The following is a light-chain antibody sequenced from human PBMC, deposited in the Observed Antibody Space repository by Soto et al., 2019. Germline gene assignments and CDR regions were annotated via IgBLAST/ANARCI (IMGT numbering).Light chain of an antibody. CDR2: EVS. CDR3: CSYAGSSSFYWV. Sequence: QSALTQPASVSGSPGQSITISCTGTSSDVGTYNLVSWYQQNPGKAPKLMIYEVSKRPSGVSNRFSGSKSGNTASLTISGLQAEDESDYYCCSYAGSSSFYWVFGGGTKLTVL. CDR1: SSDVGTYNL. V-gene: IGLV2-23*02. J-gene: IGLJ3*02.